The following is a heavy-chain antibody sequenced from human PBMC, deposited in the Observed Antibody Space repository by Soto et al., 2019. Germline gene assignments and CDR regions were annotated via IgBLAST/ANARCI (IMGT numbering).Heavy chain of an antibody. D-gene: IGHD5-12*01. CDR1: GGSTSSGGYS. Sequence: SETLSLTCAVSGGSTSSGGYSWSWIRQPPGKGLEWIGYMYHSGSTYYNPSLKSRVTMSVDTSKNQFSLKLISVTAADTAKYFCAREGNLGRWLQPLDFWGQGTLVTVSS. J-gene: IGHJ4*02. CDR3: AREGNLGRWLQPLDF. V-gene: IGHV4-30-2*01. CDR2: MYHSGST.